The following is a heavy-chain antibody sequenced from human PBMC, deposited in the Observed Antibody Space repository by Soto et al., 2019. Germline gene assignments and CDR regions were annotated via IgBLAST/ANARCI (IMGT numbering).Heavy chain of an antibody. CDR3: VMDLNGEAGGGN. J-gene: IGHJ4*02. CDR1: GYTFSNYG. V-gene: IGHV1-18*01. D-gene: IGHD2-8*01. Sequence: QVQLVQSGAEVRKPGASLKVSCRASGYTFSNYGIFWVRQAPGQVLEWMGWIYPYNVNTHYAQKLQGRDTLTTDTSTSTAYMDLRSMTSDDTAIYHCVMDLNGEAGGGNWGQGTLVTVSS. CDR2: IYPYNVNT.